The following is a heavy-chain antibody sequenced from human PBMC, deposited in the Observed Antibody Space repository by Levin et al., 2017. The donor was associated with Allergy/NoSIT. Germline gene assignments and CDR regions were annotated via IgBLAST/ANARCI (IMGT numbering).Heavy chain of an antibody. V-gene: IGHV4-38-2*02. D-gene: IGHD3-10*01. CDR1: GSSISSGYY. J-gene: IGHJ4*02. CDR3: ARGSRGSGSYYNFDY. Sequence: SETLSLTCTVSGSSISSGYYWGWIRQPPGKGLEWIGSIYHSGSTYYNPSLKSRVTISVDTSKNQFSLKLSSVTAADTAVYYCARGSRGSGSYYNFDYWGQGTLVTVSS. CDR2: IYHSGST.